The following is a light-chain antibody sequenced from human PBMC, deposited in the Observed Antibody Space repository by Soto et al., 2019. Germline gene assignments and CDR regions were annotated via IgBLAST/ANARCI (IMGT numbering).Light chain of an antibody. CDR3: MQSIQFPWT. CDR2: EVS. V-gene: IGKV2D-29*01. J-gene: IGKJ1*01. Sequence: DIVMTQTPLSLSVTPGQPASISCKSSQSLLHSDGRTYLYWYLQKPGQPPQLLIYEVSNRFSGVADSFSGSGSGTDLRLNISRVEAEEVGVYFCMQSIQFPWTFGQGTRVEIK. CDR1: QSLLHSDGRTY.